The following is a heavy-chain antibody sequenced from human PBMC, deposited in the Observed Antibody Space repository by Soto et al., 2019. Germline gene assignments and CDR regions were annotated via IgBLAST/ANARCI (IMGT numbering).Heavy chain of an antibody. V-gene: IGHV4-31*03. CDR3: ARAPGICSGGSCYLYFDY. D-gene: IGHD2-15*01. CDR1: GGPISSGGYY. J-gene: IGHJ4*02. CDR2: IYYSGST. Sequence: PSETLSLTCTVSGGPISSGGYYWSWIRQHPGKGLEWIGYIYYSGSTYYNPSLKSRVTISVDTSKNQFSLKLSSVTAADTAVFYCARAPGICSGGSCYLYFDYWGQGTLVTVSS.